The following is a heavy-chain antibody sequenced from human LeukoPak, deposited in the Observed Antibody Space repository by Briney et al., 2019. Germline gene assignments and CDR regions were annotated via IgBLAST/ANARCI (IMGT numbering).Heavy chain of an antibody. J-gene: IGHJ5*02. Sequence: TPSLTCTVSGGSISSGSYYWSWIRQRAGKGLEWIGRIYTSGSTNYNPSLKSRVTISVDTSKHQFSLKLSSVTAADTAVYYCARARSVYCSGGSCYWFDPWGQGTLVTVSS. D-gene: IGHD2-15*01. V-gene: IGHV4-61*02. CDR1: GGSISSGSYY. CDR3: ARARSVYCSGGSCYWFDP. CDR2: IYTSGST.